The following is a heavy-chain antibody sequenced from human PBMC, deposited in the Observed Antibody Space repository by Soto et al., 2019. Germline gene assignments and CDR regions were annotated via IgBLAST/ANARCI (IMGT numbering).Heavy chain of an antibody. CDR2: ISYDGSNK. CDR1: GFTFSSYG. J-gene: IGHJ4*01. Sequence: QVQLVESGGGVVQPGRSLRLSCAASGFTFSSYGMHWVRQAPGKGLEWVAVISYDGSNKYYADSVKGRFTISRDNSKNTLYLQMNSLRAEDTAVYYCAKRIGFDYGDYSDYFDYWGHGTLVTVSP. CDR3: AKRIGFDYGDYSDYFDY. V-gene: IGHV3-30*18. D-gene: IGHD4-17*01.